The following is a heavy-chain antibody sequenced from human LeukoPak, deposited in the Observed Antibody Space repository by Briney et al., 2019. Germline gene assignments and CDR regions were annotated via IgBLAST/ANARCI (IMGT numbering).Heavy chain of an antibody. Sequence: ASVKVSCKASGYTFTSYYMHWVRQAPGQGLEWMGIINPSGGSTSYAQKFQGRVTMTRDTSTSTVYMELSSLRSEDTAMYYCARVLGITMIPDYWGQGTLVTVSS. D-gene: IGHD3-22*01. CDR3: ARVLGITMIPDY. V-gene: IGHV1-46*01. J-gene: IGHJ4*02. CDR1: GYTFTSYY. CDR2: INPSGGST.